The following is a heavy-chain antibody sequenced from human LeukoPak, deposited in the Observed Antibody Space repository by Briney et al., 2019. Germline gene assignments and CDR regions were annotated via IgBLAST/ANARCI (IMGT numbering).Heavy chain of an antibody. CDR3: ARDREVRGVISSFSDY. Sequence: ASVKVSCKASGYTFAKYAIHWVRQAPGQRLEWMGWISAYNGNTNYAQKLQGRVTMTTDTSTSTAYMELRSLRSDDTAVYYCARDREVRGVISSFSDYWGQGTLVTVSS. CDR1: GYTFAKYA. D-gene: IGHD3-10*01. CDR2: ISAYNGNT. V-gene: IGHV1-18*04. J-gene: IGHJ4*02.